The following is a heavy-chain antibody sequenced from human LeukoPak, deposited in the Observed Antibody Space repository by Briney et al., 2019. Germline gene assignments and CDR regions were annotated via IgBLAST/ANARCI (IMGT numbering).Heavy chain of an antibody. CDR1: GYTFTGSY. J-gene: IGHJ4*02. V-gene: IGHV1-2*02. Sequence: ASVTVSFTASGYTFTGSYIHWVRQAPGQGLEWMGWINPDSGVTKYAQNFQGRVTMTRDTSISTASMEMRSLKSDDTAVYYCARDFGSSSAWYEFDYWGQGTLVTVSS. D-gene: IGHD6-19*01. CDR2: INPDSGVT. CDR3: ARDFGSSSAWYEFDY.